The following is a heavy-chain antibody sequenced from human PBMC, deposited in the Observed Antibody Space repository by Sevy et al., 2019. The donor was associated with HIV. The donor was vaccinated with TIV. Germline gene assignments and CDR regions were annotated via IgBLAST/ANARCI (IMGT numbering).Heavy chain of an antibody. Sequence: GGSLRLSCAASEFTFSSYWMSWVRQAPGKGLEWVANIKQDGSEKYYVDSVKGRFTISRDNSKNTLYLQMNSLRTEDTAVYYCARDGGGDYFDYWGQGTLVTVSS. CDR2: IKQDGSEK. CDR3: ARDGGGDYFDY. V-gene: IGHV3-7*01. CDR1: EFTFSSYW. J-gene: IGHJ4*02. D-gene: IGHD3-10*01.